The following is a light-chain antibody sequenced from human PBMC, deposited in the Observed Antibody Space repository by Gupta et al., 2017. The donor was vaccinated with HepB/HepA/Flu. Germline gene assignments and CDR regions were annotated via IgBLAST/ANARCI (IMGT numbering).Light chain of an antibody. V-gene: IGKV3-15*01. J-gene: IGKJ5*01. Sequence: EIVMTQSPATLSVSPGERATLSCRASQSVSSNLAWYQQKPGQAPRLLIYGASTRATGIPARFSGSGSGTEFTLTISSLQSEDFAVYYCQQENKWPHTFGQGTQLEIK. CDR2: GAS. CDR1: QSVSSN. CDR3: QQENKWPHT.